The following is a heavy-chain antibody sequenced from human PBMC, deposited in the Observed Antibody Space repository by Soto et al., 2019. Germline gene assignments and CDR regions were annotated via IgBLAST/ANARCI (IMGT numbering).Heavy chain of an antibody. CDR3: ATDKGRSPLDD. J-gene: IGHJ4*02. Sequence: GGSLRLSCAASGFTFSDYYMSWIRQAPGKGLEWVSYISGTSSYINYAASVRGRFTISRDNAKNSLYLQMDSLKAEDTAVYYCATDKGRSPLDDWGQGTLVTVSS. V-gene: IGHV3-11*05. D-gene: IGHD2-15*01. CDR1: GFTFSDYY. CDR2: ISGTSSYI.